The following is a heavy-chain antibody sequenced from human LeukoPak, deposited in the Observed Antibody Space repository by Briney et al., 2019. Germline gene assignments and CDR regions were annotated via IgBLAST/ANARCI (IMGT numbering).Heavy chain of an antibody. V-gene: IGHV6-1*01. Sequence: SQTLSLTCAISGDSVSSNSAAWNWIRQSPSRGLEWLGRTYYRSKWHSYYAPSVKSRITINPDASKNQFSLQLKSVTPEDTAVYYCARMVGLVSDFWGQGTLVTVSS. CDR2: TYYRSKWHS. CDR3: ARMVGLVSDF. D-gene: IGHD3-10*01. CDR1: GDSVSSNSAA. J-gene: IGHJ4*02.